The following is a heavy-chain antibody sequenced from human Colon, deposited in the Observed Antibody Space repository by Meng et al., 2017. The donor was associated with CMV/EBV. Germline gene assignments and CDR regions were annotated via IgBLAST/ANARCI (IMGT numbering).Heavy chain of an antibody. V-gene: IGHV3-23*03. D-gene: IGHD3-10*01. J-gene: IGHJ6*02. CDR3: AKDGGAHSGSYPNAYYYYGMDV. CDR2: IYSGGSST. Sequence: GGSLRLSCAASGFTVRSYYMNWVRQAPGKGLEWVSIIYSGGSSTYYAASVKGRFTISRDNSKNTLYLQMNSLRAEDTAVYYCAKDGGAHSGSYPNAYYYYGMDVWGQGTTVTVSS. CDR1: GFTVRSYY.